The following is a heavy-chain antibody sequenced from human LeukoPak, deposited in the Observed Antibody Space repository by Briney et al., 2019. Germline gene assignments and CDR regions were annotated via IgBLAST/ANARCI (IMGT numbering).Heavy chain of an antibody. D-gene: IGHD6-19*01. CDR1: GFTFSSYA. CDR2: ISGSGGST. V-gene: IGHV3-23*01. J-gene: IGHJ4*02. CDR3: AKVLRRGNSIAVAGHGGDY. Sequence: PGGSLRLSCAASGFTFSSYAMSWVRQAPGKGLEWVSAISGSGGSTYYADSVKGRFTISRDNSKNTLYLQMNSLRAEDTAVYYCAKVLRRGNSIAVAGHGGDYWGQGTLVTVSS.